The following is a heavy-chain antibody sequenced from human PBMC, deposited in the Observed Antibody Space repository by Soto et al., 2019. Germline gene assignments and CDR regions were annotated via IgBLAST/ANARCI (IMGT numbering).Heavy chain of an antibody. CDR2: MYPDDSDI. D-gene: IGHD3-9*01. J-gene: IGHJ3*02. CDR1: GYRFSFYW. V-gene: IGHV5-51*01. CDR3: QTGYVEGGENSNYYREGFYI. Sequence: GASLKISCKASGYRFSFYWIGWVRQMPGKGLEWMAIMYPDDSDIRYSPSFEAHVTISADKSTSTAFLQWSSLKASDTAMYYCQTGYVEGGENSNYYREGFYIWGQGTWVTVS.